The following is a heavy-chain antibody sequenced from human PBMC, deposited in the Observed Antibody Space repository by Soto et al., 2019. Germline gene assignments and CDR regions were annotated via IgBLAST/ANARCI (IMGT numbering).Heavy chain of an antibody. J-gene: IGHJ5*02. Sequence: QVQLQESGPGLVKPSETLSLTCNISGGSVSDTSYYWGWIRQSPVKGLEWIANIYFNGNTYYNPSLKSRVTIALATSKNQFSLKLTSVTAADTAVYYCKRQSLGCFDPWGQGSLVTVSS. V-gene: IGHV4-39*01. CDR2: IYFNGNT. CDR3: KRQSLGCFDP. CDR1: GGSVSDTSYY.